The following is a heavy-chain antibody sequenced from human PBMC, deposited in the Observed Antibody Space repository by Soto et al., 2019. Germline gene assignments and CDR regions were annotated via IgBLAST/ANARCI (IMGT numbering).Heavy chain of an antibody. J-gene: IGHJ6*02. CDR2: IYHTGSA. CDR3: TKKDYGRSIDV. V-gene: IGHV4-30-4*01. D-gene: IGHD4-17*01. Sequence: SETLSLTCTVAGDSLSSGDRYWSWIRQPPGKGLEWLGNIYHTGSAYYNSSLKSRLTISVDTSTNQFSLRFSSMTAADTAVYYCTKKDYGRSIDVWGQGTTVTVSS. CDR1: GDSLSSGDRY.